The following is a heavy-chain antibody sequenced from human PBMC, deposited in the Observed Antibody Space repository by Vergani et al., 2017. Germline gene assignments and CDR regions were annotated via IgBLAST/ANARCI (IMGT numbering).Heavy chain of an antibody. J-gene: IGHJ4*02. CDR2: IYSGGST. CDR3: ARGPSPGTDYDFWSGYYTVPHYFDY. V-gene: IGHV3-53*02. Sequence: EVQLVETGGGLIQPGGSLRLSCAASGFTVSSNYMSWVRQAPGKGLEWVSVIYSGGSTYYADSVKGRFTISRDNSKNTLYLQMNSLRAEDTAVYYCARGPSPGTDYDFWSGYYTVPHYFDYWGQGTLVTVSS. D-gene: IGHD3-3*01. CDR1: GFTVSSNY.